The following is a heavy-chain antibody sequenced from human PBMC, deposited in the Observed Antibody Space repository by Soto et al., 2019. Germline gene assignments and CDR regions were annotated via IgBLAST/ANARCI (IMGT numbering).Heavy chain of an antibody. CDR3: ARSCTNGVCYPDGGDYYYGMDV. CDR1: GGTFISYA. V-gene: IGHV1-69*13. CDR2: IIPIFGTA. Sequence: SVEVSFRASGGTFISYAISWVRQAPGQGLEWMGGIIPIFGTANYAQKFQGRVTITADESTSTAYMELSSLRSEDTAVYYCARSCTNGVCYPDGGDYYYGMDVWGQGTTVTVSS. J-gene: IGHJ6*02. D-gene: IGHD2-8*01.